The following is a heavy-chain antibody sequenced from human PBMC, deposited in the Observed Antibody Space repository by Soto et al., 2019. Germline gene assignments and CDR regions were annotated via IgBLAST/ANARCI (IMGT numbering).Heavy chain of an antibody. CDR3: ARGRYSSGWYAFRY. J-gene: IGHJ4*02. V-gene: IGHV3-9*01. Sequence: PGGSLRLSCAASGFTFHDYAMHWVRQAPGRGLEWVSTVSWNSATIAYADSVKGRFTISRDNATNSLYLQMNRLRPEDTAVYYCARGRYSSGWYAFRYWGQGTLVTVSS. CDR1: GFTFHDYA. CDR2: VSWNSATI. D-gene: IGHD6-19*01.